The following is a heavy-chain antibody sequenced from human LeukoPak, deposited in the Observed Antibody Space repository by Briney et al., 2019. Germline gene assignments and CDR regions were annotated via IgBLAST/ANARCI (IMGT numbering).Heavy chain of an antibody. D-gene: IGHD2-2*01. J-gene: IGHJ4*02. V-gene: IGHV3-30*02. CDR2: ISHDGSVE. CDR3: ARGSYCSSTSCRYFED. CDR1: DFTFSSYG. Sequence: GGSLRLSCAASDFTFSSYGMHWVRQAPGKGLECVAFISHDGSVEKFADSVKGRFTISRDNAKNSLYLQMNSLTAEDTAVYYCARGSYCSSTSCRYFEDWGQGTLVTVSS.